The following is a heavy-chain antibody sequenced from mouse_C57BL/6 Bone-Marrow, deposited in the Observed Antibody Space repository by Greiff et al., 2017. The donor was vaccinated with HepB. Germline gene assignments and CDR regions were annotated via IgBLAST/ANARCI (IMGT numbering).Heavy chain of an antibody. CDR1: GFTFSSYA. CDR3: ASSYDGFYYAMDY. CDR2: ISDGGSYT. D-gene: IGHD2-3*01. Sequence: EVMLVESGGGLVKPGGSLKLSCAASGFTFSSYAMSWVRQTPEKRLEWVATISDGGSYTYYPDNVKGRFTISRDNAKNNLYLQMSHLKSEDTAMYYCASSYDGFYYAMDYWGQGTSVTVSS. V-gene: IGHV5-4*03. J-gene: IGHJ4*01.